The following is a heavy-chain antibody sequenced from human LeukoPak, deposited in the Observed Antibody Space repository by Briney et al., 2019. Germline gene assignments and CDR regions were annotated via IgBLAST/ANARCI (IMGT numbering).Heavy chain of an antibody. D-gene: IGHD3-22*01. Sequence: GESLKISCKASGYRFTTDYIGWVRQMPGKGLEWMGIIYPDDSETNYSPSFQGQVSMSVDKSITTAYLQWSSLKASDTAIYYCARQAYGSHFDAFDIWGQGTMVTVSS. J-gene: IGHJ3*02. CDR1: GYRFTTDY. CDR2: IYPDDSET. CDR3: ARQAYGSHFDAFDI. V-gene: IGHV5-51*01.